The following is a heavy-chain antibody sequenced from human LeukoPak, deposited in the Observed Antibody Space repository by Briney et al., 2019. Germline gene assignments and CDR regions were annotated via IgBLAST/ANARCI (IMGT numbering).Heavy chain of an antibody. V-gene: IGHV1-46*01. J-gene: IGHJ5*02. CDR2: IHPGVGST. CDR1: GYTFSTYY. Sequence: ASVKVSCKASGYTFSTYYIHWVRQAPGEGLEWVGLIHPGVGSTNYAQKFRGRVTMTTDTATITVHMELTSLTSEDAAVYYCARDRPHNWFDPWGQGTLVTVSP. CDR3: ARDRPHNWFDP.